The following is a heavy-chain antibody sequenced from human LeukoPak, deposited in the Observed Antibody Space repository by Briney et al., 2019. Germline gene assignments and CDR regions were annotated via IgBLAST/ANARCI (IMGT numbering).Heavy chain of an antibody. D-gene: IGHD1-26*01. CDR2: IYYSGST. CDR1: GGSISSYY. V-gene: IGHV4-59*01. Sequence: SETLSLTCTVSGGSISSYYWSWIRQPPGKGLEWIGYIYYSGSTNYNPSLKSRVTISVDTSKNQFSLKLSSVTAADTAVYCCARGIVGANPYYYYYMDVWGKGTTVTVSS. J-gene: IGHJ6*03. CDR3: ARGIVGANPYYYYYMDV.